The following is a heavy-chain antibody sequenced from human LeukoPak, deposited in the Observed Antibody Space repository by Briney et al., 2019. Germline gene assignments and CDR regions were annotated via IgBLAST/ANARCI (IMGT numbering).Heavy chain of an antibody. D-gene: IGHD1-26*01. CDR1: GFTFDDYG. CDR2: INWNGVST. J-gene: IGHJ4*02. CDR3: AKRELLGMYYFDY. V-gene: IGHV3-20*04. Sequence: GGSLRLSCAASGFTFDDYGMNWVRQVPGKGLEWVSGINWNGVSTGYADSVKGRFTISRDNAKNSLYLQMNSLRAEDTAVYYCAKRELLGMYYFDYWGQGTLVTVSS.